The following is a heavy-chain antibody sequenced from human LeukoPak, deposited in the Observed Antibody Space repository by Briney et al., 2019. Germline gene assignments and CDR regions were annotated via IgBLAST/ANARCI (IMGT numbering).Heavy chain of an antibody. CDR1: GDSVSSNSAA. CDR2: TYYRSKWYN. Sequence: SRTLSLTCAISGDSVSSNSAAWNWIRQSPSRGLEWLGRTYYRSKWYNDYAVSVKSRITINPDTSKNQFSLQLNSVTPEGTAVYYCARSYDFWSGYPGAPFDYWGQGTLVTVSS. CDR3: ARSYDFWSGYPGAPFDY. V-gene: IGHV6-1*01. J-gene: IGHJ4*02. D-gene: IGHD3-3*01.